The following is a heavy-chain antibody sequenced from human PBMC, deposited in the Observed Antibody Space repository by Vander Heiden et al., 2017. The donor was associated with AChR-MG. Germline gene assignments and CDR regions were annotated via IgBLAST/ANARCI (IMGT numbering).Heavy chain of an antibody. D-gene: IGHD3-22*01. V-gene: IGHV1-18*01. J-gene: IGHJ2*01. CDR3: ARYPAASNSSGYYYVFWYFDL. CDR1: GYTFTSYG. CDR2: ISAYNGNT. Sequence: QVQLVQSGAEVKKPGASVKVSCKASGYTFTSYGTGGVRQATGQGLEWMGWISAYNGNTNYAQKLKGRGTMTTDTSTSKAYMELRSLRSDDTAVYYCARYPAASNSSGYYYVFWYFDLWGRGTLVTVSS.